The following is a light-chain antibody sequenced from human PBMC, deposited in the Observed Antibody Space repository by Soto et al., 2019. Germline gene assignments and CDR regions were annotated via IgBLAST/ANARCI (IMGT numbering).Light chain of an antibody. CDR3: GSYTTSSNYV. CDR2: DVS. V-gene: IGLV2-14*01. Sequence: QSVLTQPASVSGSPGRSITISCTGTSRDVDAYNYVSWYQQYPGKAPKLMIYDVSNRPSGVSNRFSGSKSGNTASLTISGLQAEDEADYYCGSYTTSSNYVFGTGTKVTVL. J-gene: IGLJ1*01. CDR1: SRDVDAYNY.